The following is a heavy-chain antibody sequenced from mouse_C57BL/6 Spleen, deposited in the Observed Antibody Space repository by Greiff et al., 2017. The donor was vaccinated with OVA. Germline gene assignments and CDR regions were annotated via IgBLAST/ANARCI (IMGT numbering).Heavy chain of an antibody. CDR2: ISDGGSYT. V-gene: IGHV5-4*01. CDR1: GFTFSSYA. CDR3: ARPPTVVARDWYFDV. D-gene: IGHD1-1*01. Sequence: EVQRVESGGGLVKPGGSLKLSCAASGFTFSSYAMSWVRQTPEKRLEWVATISDGGSYTYYPDNVKGRFTISRDNAKNNLYLQMSHLKSEDTAMYYCARPPTVVARDWYFDVWGTGTTVTVSS. J-gene: IGHJ1*03.